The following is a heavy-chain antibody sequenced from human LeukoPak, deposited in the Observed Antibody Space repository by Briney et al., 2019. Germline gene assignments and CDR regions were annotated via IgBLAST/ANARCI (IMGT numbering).Heavy chain of an antibody. D-gene: IGHD4-17*01. CDR1: GYTFTSYA. CDR3: ARDNWSTTVTSYWFDP. CDR2: INAGNGNT. J-gene: IGHJ5*02. Sequence: GASVKVSCTASGYTFTSYAMHWVRQAPGQRLEWMGWINAGNGNTKYSQKFQGRVTITRDTSASTAYMELSSLRSEDTAVYYCARDNWSTTVTSYWFDPWGQGTLVTVSS. V-gene: IGHV1-3*01.